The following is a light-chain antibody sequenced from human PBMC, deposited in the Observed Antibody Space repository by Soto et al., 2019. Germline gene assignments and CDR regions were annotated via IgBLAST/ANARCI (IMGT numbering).Light chain of an antibody. J-gene: IGKJ1*01. CDR2: GAS. CDR1: LSVSSN. Sequence: EIVMTQSPATLSVSPGEGVTLSCRGSLSVSSNLAWYQQKPGQAPRLLIYGASTRATGIPARFSGSGSGTEFNLTISSLQSEDFAVYYCQQYNNWPQTFGQGTKVEIK. V-gene: IGKV3-15*01. CDR3: QQYNNWPQT.